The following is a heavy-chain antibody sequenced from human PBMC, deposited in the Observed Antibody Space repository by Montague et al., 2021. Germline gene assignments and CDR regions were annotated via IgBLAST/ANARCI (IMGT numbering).Heavy chain of an antibody. CDR2: IRFCGGTT. CDR1: GFTFSTFT. CDR3: GKGHMRGSFDN. V-gene: IGHV3-23*01. J-gene: IGHJ3*02. Sequence: SLRLSCAASGFTFSTFTMRWVRQAPGKGLEWVSLIRFCGGTTFYADSVKGRFTISRDNSQNTLYLQMNSLGVEDTAKYYCGKGHMRGSFDNWGQGTMVTVSS.